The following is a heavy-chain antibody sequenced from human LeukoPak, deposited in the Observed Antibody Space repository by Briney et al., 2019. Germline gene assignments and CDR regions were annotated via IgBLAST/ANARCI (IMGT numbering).Heavy chain of an antibody. CDR3: AKESIAVAGSRYFDY. CDR2: IYSGGST. Sequence: GGSLRLSCAASGFTVSSNYMSWVRQAPGKGLEWVSVIYSGGSTYYADSVKGRFTISRDNSKNTLYLQMNSLRAEDTAVYYCAKESIAVAGSRYFDYWGQGTLVTVSS. V-gene: IGHV3-53*05. J-gene: IGHJ4*02. D-gene: IGHD6-19*01. CDR1: GFTVSSNY.